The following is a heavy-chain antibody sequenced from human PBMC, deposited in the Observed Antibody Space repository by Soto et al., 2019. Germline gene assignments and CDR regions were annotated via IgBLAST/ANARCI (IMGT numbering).Heavy chain of an antibody. CDR2: IDYSGST. CDR3: ERLAPEVVVVVAANRFDP. J-gene: IGHJ5*02. D-gene: IGHD2-15*01. CDR1: GGSISSSSYY. Sequence: AESLSLTCAVSGGSISSSSYYWVRIRQRPGKGLEWIGCIDYSGSTYYNPSLKSRVTMSVDTSKNQFSLKLSSVTAADTAVYYCERLAPEVVVVVAANRFDPWGQGTLVTVSS. V-gene: IGHV4-39*01.